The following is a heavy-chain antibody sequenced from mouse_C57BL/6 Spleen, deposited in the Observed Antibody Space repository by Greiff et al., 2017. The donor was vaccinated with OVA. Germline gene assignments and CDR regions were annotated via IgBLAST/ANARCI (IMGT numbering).Heavy chain of an antibody. Sequence: QVQLQQSGAELVRPGTSVKVSCKASGYAFTNYLIEWVKQRPGQGLEWIGVINPGSGGPNYNEQFKGKATLTADKSSSTAYMQLSSLTSEDSAVYFCARYTTVVDWYFDVWGTGTTVTVSS. J-gene: IGHJ1*03. CDR2: INPGSGGP. V-gene: IGHV1-54*01. D-gene: IGHD1-1*01. CDR3: ARYTTVVDWYFDV. CDR1: GYAFTNYL.